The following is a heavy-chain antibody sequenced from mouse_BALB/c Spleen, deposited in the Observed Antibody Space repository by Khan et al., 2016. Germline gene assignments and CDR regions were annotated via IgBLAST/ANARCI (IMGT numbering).Heavy chain of an antibody. CDR2: IRNKANGYTT. J-gene: IGHJ4*01. V-gene: IGHV7-3*02. Sequence: EVELVESGGGLIQPGDSLRLSCATSGFTFTDYYMSWVRQPPGKALEWLGFIRNKANGYTTEYSASVKGRFTISRDNYPSILYIQMNTLRAEDSATYYCARDNYSMDYWGQGTSVTVSS. CDR1: GFTFTDYY. CDR3: ARDNYSMDY.